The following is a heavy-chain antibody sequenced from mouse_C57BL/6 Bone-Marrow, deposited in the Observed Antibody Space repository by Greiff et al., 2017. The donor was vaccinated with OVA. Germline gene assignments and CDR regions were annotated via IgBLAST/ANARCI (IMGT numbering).Heavy chain of an antibody. J-gene: IGHJ2*03. CDR2: IDPSDSYT. V-gene: IGHV1-69*01. CDR3: ARNPGDY. Sequence: QVQLQQPGAELVMPGASVKLSCKASGYTFTSYWMHWVKQRPGQGLEWIGEIDPSDSYTNYNQKFKGKSTLTVDKSSSPAYMQLSSLTSEDSAGYYCARNPGDYGGRGTSLTVSS. CDR1: GYTFTSYW.